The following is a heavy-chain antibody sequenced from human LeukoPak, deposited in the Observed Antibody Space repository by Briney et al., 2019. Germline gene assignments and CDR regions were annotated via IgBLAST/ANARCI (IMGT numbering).Heavy chain of an antibody. V-gene: IGHV3-53*01. Sequence: GGSLRLSCAASGFTVSSNYMSWVRQARGKGREWVSVIYSGGSTYYADSVKGRFTISRANSKTPLSLQMNSLRAEDPAVYYCARGLPRSTADAFDISGHGTLVTVSS. J-gene: IGHJ3*02. D-gene: IGHD2-2*01. CDR2: IYSGGST. CDR1: GFTVSSNY. CDR3: ARGLPRSTADAFDI.